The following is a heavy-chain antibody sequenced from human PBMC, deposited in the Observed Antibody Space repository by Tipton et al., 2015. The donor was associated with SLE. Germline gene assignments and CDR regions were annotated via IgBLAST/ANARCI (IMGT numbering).Heavy chain of an antibody. CDR1: GGSFSGHS. CDR2: INHSGST. CDR3: ARDLEEEYDYVWGSDY. D-gene: IGHD3-16*01. V-gene: IGHV4-34*01. Sequence: TLSLTCAVYGGSFSGHSWSWIRQPPGKGLEWIGEINHSGSTNYNPSLKSRVTISVDTSKNQLSLKLTSVTAADTAVYYCARDLEEEYDYVWGSDYWGQGTLVTVSS. J-gene: IGHJ4*02.